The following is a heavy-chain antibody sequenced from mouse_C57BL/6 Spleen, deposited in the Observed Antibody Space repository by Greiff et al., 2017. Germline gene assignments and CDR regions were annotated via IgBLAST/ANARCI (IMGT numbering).Heavy chain of an antibody. CDR3: ARTGTGYFDY. J-gene: IGHJ2*01. D-gene: IGHD4-1*01. CDR1: GYAFSSSW. CDR2: IYPGDGDT. Sequence: QVQLQQSGPELVKPGASVKISCKASGYAFSSSWMNWVKQRPGKGLEWIGRIYPGDGDTNYNGKFKGKATLTADKSSSTAYMQLSSLTSEDSAVYCCARTGTGYFDYWGQGTTLTVSS. V-gene: IGHV1-82*01.